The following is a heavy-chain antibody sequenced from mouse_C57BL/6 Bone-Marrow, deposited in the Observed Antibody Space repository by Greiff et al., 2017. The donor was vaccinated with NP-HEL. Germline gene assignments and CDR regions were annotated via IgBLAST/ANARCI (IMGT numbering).Heavy chain of an antibody. V-gene: IGHV3-6*01. D-gene: IGHD1-1*01. J-gene: IGHJ2*01. CDR3: ARTDYYGSSYVEYYFDY. CDR2: ISYDGSN. Sequence: EVQLQESGPGLVKPSQSLSLTCSVTGYSITSGYYWNWIRQFPGNKLEWMGYISYDGSNNYNPSLKNRISITRDTSKNQFFLKLNSVTTEDTATYYGARTDYYGSSYVEYYFDYWGQGTTLTVSS. CDR1: GYSITSGYY.